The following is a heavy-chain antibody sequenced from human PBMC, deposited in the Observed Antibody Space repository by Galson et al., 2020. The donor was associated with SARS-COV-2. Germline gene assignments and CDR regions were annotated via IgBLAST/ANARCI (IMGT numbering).Heavy chain of an antibody. CDR1: GYTFTSYY. CDR2: INPSGGST. J-gene: IGHJ4*02. V-gene: IGHV1-46*03. D-gene: IGHD3-9*01. CDR3: ARDLQKIFGETAHKYYDILTGYDGGIDY. Sequence: ASVKVSCKASGYTFTSYYMHWVRRAPGQGLEWMGIINPSGGSTSYAQKFQGRVTMTRDTSTSTVYMELSSLRSEDTAVYYCARDLQKIFGETAHKYYDILTGYDGGIDYWGQGTLVTVSS.